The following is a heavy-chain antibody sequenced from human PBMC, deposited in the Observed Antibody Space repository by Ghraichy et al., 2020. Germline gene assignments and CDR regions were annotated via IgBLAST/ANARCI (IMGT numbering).Heavy chain of an antibody. J-gene: IGHJ4*02. D-gene: IGHD6-6*01. CDR2: VYYSGNS. Sequence: SQTLSLTCTVSGGSISSYYWSWIRQPPGEGLEWIGYVYYSGNSNYNPSLKSRVTISVDTSKNQFSLTMSSVTAADTAVDYCAGLYSSSSSVDYWGQGTLVTVSS. CDR3: AGLYSSSSSVDY. V-gene: IGHV4-59*08. CDR1: GGSISSYY.